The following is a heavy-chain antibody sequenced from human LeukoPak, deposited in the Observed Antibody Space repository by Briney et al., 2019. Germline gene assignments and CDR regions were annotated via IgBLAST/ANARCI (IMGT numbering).Heavy chain of an antibody. Sequence: PGGSLRLSCAASGFTVSSNYMSWVRQAPGKGLEWVSVIYSGGSTYYADSVKGRFTISRDNSKNTLYLQMNSLRVEDTAVYYCARGGPGEPHDYWGQGTLVTVSS. D-gene: IGHD3-10*01. V-gene: IGHV3-53*01. CDR3: ARGGPGEPHDY. J-gene: IGHJ4*02. CDR2: IYSGGST. CDR1: GFTVSSNY.